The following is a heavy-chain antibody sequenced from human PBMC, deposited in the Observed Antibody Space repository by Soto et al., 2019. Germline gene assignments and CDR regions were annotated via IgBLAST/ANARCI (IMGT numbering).Heavy chain of an antibody. CDR2: IRQEGSEK. CDR1: RFTFSSYW. J-gene: IGHJ6*02. Sequence: PGGSLRLSCAASRFTFSSYWMSWVRQAPGKGLEWVANIRQEGSEKFYVYSVKGRFTISRDNAKNSLYLQMDSLRAEDTAVYYCARGIDDNASFGMDVWGQGTTVTVSS. V-gene: IGHV3-7*01. CDR3: ARGIDDNASFGMDV. D-gene: IGHD1-1*01.